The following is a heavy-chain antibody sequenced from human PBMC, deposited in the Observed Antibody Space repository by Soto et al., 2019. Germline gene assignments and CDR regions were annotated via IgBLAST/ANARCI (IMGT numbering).Heavy chain of an antibody. V-gene: IGHV2-26*01. CDR2: IFSNDDK. CDR3: THRRNSGSRGTWHVWFDP. Sequence: SGPTLVNPPETLTLTCTVSGFSLSNARMGVSWIRQPPGQALEWLAHIFSNDDKSYGTSLKSRLTISKDTSKSQVVLTMTNMDPVDTATYYWTHRRNSGSRGTWHVWFDPWGKRTLVTVAS. J-gene: IGHJ5*02. CDR1: GFSLSNARMG. D-gene: IGHD2-15*01.